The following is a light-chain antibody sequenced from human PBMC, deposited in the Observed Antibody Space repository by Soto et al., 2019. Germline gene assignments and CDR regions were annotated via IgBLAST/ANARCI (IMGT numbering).Light chain of an antibody. J-gene: IGLJ2*01. CDR3: GTWDSSLSTGL. CDR1: TFNIGNNF. Sequence: QSVLTQPPSVSAAPGQKVTISCSGSTFNIGNNFVSWYQQVPGTAPKLLIYDNDKRPSGIPDRFSGSKSGTSATLGITGLQTGDEADYYCGTWDSSLSTGLFGGGTKVTVL. CDR2: DND. V-gene: IGLV1-51*01.